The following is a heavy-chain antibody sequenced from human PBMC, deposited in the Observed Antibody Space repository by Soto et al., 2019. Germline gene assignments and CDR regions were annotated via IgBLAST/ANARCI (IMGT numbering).Heavy chain of an antibody. CDR2: INPYTGNT. V-gene: IGHV1-18*01. J-gene: IGHJ3*02. D-gene: IGHD2-21*01. CDR1: GYTFATYI. Sequence: ASVKVSCKTSGYTFATYIINWVRQAPGQGLEWMGFINPYTGNTNYAQELQGRVTMTTDTSTRTAYMELNSLIFDDTAVYYCARECTYSRAYSVGRRVLDIWGQGTMVTVSS. CDR3: ARECTYSRAYSVGRRVLDI.